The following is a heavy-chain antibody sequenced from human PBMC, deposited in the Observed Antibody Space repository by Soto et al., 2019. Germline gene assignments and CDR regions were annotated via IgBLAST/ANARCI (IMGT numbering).Heavy chain of an antibody. D-gene: IGHD2-2*01. CDR1: GGSFSGYY. Sequence: SETLSLTCAVYGGSFSGYYWSWIRQPPGKGLEWIGEINHSGSTNYNPSLKSRVTISVDTSKNQFSLKLSSVTAADTAVYYCAVVVPAAKASWGQGTLVTVSS. J-gene: IGHJ5*02. V-gene: IGHV4-34*01. CDR2: INHSGST. CDR3: AVVVPAAKAS.